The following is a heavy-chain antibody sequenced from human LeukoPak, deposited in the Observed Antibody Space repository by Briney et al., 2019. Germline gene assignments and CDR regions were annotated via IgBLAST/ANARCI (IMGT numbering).Heavy chain of an antibody. Sequence: NPSETLSLTCTVSGGSISSGDYYWSWIRQPPGKGLEWIGYIYYSGSTYYNPSLKSRVTISVDTSKNQFSLKLSSVTAADTAVYYCARDGDKLGIFSRDHHYWYFDLWGRGTLVTVSS. CDR2: IYYSGST. CDR3: ARDGDKLGIFSRDHHYWYFDL. CDR1: GGSISSGDYY. V-gene: IGHV4-30-4*08. J-gene: IGHJ2*01. D-gene: IGHD7-27*01.